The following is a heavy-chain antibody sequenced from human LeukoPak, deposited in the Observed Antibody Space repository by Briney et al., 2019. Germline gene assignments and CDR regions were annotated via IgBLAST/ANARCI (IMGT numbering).Heavy chain of an antibody. V-gene: IGHV3-48*02. Sequence: GGSLRLSCAASGITFSSSAMSWVRQAPGKGLEGVSYISSSSSTMYYADSVKGRFTISRDNAKNSLYLQMNSLRDEDTAVYYCARAILPDGSGSCYFDYWGQGTLVTVSS. CDR1: GITFSSSA. J-gene: IGHJ4*02. CDR2: ISSSSSTM. D-gene: IGHD3-10*01. CDR3: ARAILPDGSGSCYFDY.